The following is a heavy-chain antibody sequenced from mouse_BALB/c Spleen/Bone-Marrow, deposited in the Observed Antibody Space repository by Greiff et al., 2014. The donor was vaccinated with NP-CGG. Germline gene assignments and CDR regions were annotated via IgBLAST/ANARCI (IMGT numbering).Heavy chain of an antibody. CDR3: ARSGERYGAMDY. Sequence: EVQVVESGGGLVKPGGFLKLSCAASGFTFSDYYMYWVRQTPEKRLEWVATISDGGGYTYYPDSVWGRFTISRDNAKNNLYLQMSSLKSEDTAMYYCARSGERYGAMDYWGQGTSVTVFS. CDR1: GFTFSDYY. D-gene: IGHD2-10*02. J-gene: IGHJ4*01. CDR2: ISDGGGYT. V-gene: IGHV5-4*02.